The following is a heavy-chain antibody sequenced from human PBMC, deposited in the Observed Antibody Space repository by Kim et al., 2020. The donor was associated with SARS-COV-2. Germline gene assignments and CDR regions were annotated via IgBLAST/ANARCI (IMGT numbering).Heavy chain of an antibody. CDR2: IYPGDSDT. D-gene: IGHD2-15*01. Sequence: GESLKISCKGSGYSFTSYWIGWVRQMPGKGLEWMGIIYPGDSDTRYSPSFQGQVTISADKSISTAYLQWSSLKASDTAMYYCATYGYCSGGSCYSLGYFQHWGQGTLVTVSS. V-gene: IGHV5-51*01. CDR1: GYSFTSYW. J-gene: IGHJ1*01. CDR3: ATYGYCSGGSCYSLGYFQH.